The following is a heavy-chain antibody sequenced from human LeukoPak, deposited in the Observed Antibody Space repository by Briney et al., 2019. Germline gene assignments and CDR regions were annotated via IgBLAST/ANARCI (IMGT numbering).Heavy chain of an antibody. J-gene: IGHJ5*02. CDR1: GGSISSYY. V-gene: IGHV4-59*01. CDR2: VYFSGNT. CDR3: ARSSPRVVNWFDP. Sequence: SETLSLTCTVSGGSISSYYWSWIRQPPGKGLEWIGYVYFSGNTNYNPSLKSRVTISIGTSKNQFSLRLSSVTAADTAVYYCARSSPRVVNWFDPWGQGTLVTVSS. D-gene: IGHD3-16*02.